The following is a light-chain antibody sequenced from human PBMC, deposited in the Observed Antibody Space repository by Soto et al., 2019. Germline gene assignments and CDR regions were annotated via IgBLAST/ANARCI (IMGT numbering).Light chain of an antibody. J-gene: IGKJ4*01. Sequence: IQLTQSPSSLSASVGDRVTITCRASQGISSYLAWYQQKPGKAPKLLIYAASTLQSGVPSRFSGSGSGTDFTLTISSLPPEDFATYYGQQLNSYPLTFGGGNKVEIK. CDR1: QGISSY. CDR2: AAS. V-gene: IGKV1-9*01. CDR3: QQLNSYPLT.